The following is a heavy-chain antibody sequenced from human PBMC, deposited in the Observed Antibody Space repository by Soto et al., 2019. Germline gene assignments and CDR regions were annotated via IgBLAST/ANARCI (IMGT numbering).Heavy chain of an antibody. CDR3: ARDGLPFPGPYLPARFDH. Sequence: EVQLVESGGGLVQPGRSLRLSCAASGFKFRDYWMSWVRQAPGKGLEWVGNIKHDTSEAHYADSVKGRFTITRDNIKNFAFLQIPALGAADTASYYCARDGLPFPGPYLPARFDHGGLGPQVTFSS. CDR2: IKHDTSEA. CDR1: GFKFRDYW. J-gene: IGHJ5*02. V-gene: IGHV3-7*03. D-gene: IGHD3-10*01.